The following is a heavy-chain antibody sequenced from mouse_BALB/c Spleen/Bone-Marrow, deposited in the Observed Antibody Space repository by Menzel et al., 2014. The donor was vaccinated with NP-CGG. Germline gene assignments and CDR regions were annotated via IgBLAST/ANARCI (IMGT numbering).Heavy chain of an antibody. V-gene: IGHV2-9*02. CDR3: GSMITTDWFAY. J-gene: IGHJ3*01. CDR1: GFSLTSYG. CDR2: IWAGGSS. D-gene: IGHD2-4*01. Sequence: VQLQQSGPGLVAPSQSLSITCTVSGFSLTSYGVHWVRQPPGKGLEWLGVIWAGGSSNYNSTLMSRPSISKDNSKSQIFLKMNRLQTDDTAMYYCGSMITTDWFAYWGQGTLVTVSA.